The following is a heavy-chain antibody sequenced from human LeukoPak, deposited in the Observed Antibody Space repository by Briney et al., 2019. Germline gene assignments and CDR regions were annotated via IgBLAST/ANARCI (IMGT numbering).Heavy chain of an antibody. D-gene: IGHD3-22*01. CDR2: VNPKSGGT. CDR1: GYTFNDCY. Sequence: ASVKVSFKTSGYTFNDCYIHWVRQAPGQGLEWMGWVNPKSGGTKYEQNFQGRVSMTRDTSISTAYMDLSRLTSDDTAVYYCARAGYYDTSGYYHPFDYWGQGILVTVSS. J-gene: IGHJ4*02. V-gene: IGHV1-2*02. CDR3: ARAGYYDTSGYYHPFDY.